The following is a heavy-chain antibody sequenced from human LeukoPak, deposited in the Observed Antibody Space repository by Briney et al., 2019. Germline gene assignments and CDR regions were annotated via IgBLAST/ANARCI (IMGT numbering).Heavy chain of an antibody. CDR1: GFTFSSNA. CDR2: ISSDGTNK. V-gene: IGHV3-30-3*01. D-gene: IGHD3-16*02. J-gene: IGHJ3*02. CDR3: ARGNAYTSTVIFYFAFDI. Sequence: GGSLRLPCAASGFTFSSNAIHWVRQAPGKGLEWVAVISSDGTNKYYADSVKGRFTISRDNSKNTLYLQMSSLRAEDTAVYFCARGNAYTSTVIFYFAFDIWGQGTMVTVSS.